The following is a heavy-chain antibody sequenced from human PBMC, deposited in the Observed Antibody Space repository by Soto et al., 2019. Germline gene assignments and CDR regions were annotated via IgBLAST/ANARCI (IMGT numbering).Heavy chain of an antibody. CDR2: IRGRSKKFAT. CDR3: TGRGGDSLQDN. D-gene: IGHD4-17*01. J-gene: IGHJ4*02. Sequence: VQLVESGGGLVQPGGSLKVSCAGLGFNFSDSALHWVRQPSGKGLEWIGRIRGRSKKFATSYATSVRGRFSLSRDDSKNTAYLQMNSLRDDDTGVYFCTGRGGDSLQDNWGQGTLVTVSS. V-gene: IGHV3-73*01. CDR1: GFNFSDSA.